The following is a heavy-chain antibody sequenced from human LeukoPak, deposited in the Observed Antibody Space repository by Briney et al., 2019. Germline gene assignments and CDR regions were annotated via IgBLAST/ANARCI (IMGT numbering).Heavy chain of an antibody. CDR2: INQVGSEI. V-gene: IGHV3-7*01. CDR1: GFTFIASW. CDR3: AGHYNLIYDY. D-gene: IGHD3-9*01. J-gene: IGHJ4*02. Sequence: PGGSLRLSCEASGFTFIASWMTWLRQAPGEGLEWVATINQVGSEIHYGDSVKGRFTISRDNTKNLVFLQMNGLRAEDTAMYYCAGHYNLIYDYWGQGSLVTVSS.